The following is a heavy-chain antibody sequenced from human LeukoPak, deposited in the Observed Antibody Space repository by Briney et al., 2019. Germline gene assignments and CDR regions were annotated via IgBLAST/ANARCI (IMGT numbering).Heavy chain of an antibody. Sequence: SETLSLTCTVSGGSISSSSYYWGWIRQPPGKGLEWIGSIYYSGSTYYNPSLKSQVTISVDTSKNQFSLKLTSVTAADTAMYYCARDSYNYGSGSLDYWGRGTLVTVSS. V-gene: IGHV4-39*07. CDR1: GGSISSSSYY. J-gene: IGHJ4*02. CDR2: IYYSGST. CDR3: ARDSYNYGSGSLDY. D-gene: IGHD5-18*01.